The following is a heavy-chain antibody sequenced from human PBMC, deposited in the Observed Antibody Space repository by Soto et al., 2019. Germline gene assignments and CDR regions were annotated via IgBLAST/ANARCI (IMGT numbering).Heavy chain of an antibody. V-gene: IGHV3-33*01. CDR2: IWYDGSNK. J-gene: IGHJ6*02. Sequence: QVQLVESGGGVVQPGRSLRLSCAGSGFTFSSYGMHWVRQAPGKGLEWVAVIWYDGSNKYYADSVKGRFTISRDNSKNTLYLQMNSLRAEDTAVYYCARDDESSVYYYYYYGMDVWGQGTTVTVSS. CDR3: ARDDESSVYYYYYYGMDV. CDR1: GFTFSSYG.